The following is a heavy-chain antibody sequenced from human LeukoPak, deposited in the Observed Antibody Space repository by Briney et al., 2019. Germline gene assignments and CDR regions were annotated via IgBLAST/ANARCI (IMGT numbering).Heavy chain of an antibody. V-gene: IGHV3-49*04. CDR2: IRSNAYGGTT. CDR1: GFTFGDYA. D-gene: IGHD5-24*01. J-gene: IGHJ4*02. CDR3: TRERDGLDY. Sequence: GGSLRLSCTASGFTFGDYAMSWVRQAPGKGLEWVGFIRSNAYGGTTEYAASVKGRFTISRDDSKSIAYLQMNSLKTEDTAVYYCTRERDGLDYWGQGTLVTVSS.